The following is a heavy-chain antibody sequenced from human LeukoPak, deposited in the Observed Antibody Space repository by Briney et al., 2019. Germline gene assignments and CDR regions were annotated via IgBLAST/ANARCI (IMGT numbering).Heavy chain of an antibody. CDR2: INHSGST. CDR1: GGSFSGYY. J-gene: IGHJ3*02. D-gene: IGHD3-16*02. CDR3: ARVPYDYVWGSYPKDAFDI. V-gene: IGHV4-34*01. Sequence: PSETLSLTCAVYGGSFSGYYWSWIRQPPGEGLEWIGEINHSGSTNYNPSLKSRVTISVDTSKNQFSLKLSSVTAADTAVYYCARVPYDYVWGSYPKDAFDIWGQGTMVTVSS.